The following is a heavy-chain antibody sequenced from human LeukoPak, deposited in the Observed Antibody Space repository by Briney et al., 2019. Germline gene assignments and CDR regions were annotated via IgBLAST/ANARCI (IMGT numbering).Heavy chain of an antibody. CDR1: GDSFSTYY. J-gene: IGHJ4*02. CDR2: IFHNGIT. CDR3: ARHAPHPPYCSSTSCYVDY. V-gene: IGHV4-59*08. D-gene: IGHD2-2*01. Sequence: SETLSLTCTVSGDSFSTYYWSWIRQPPGKRLEWIGYIFHNGITKYNPSLKSRVTLSVDTSKNQFSLKLSSVTAADTAVYYCARHAPHPPYCSSTSCYVDYWGQGTLVTVSS.